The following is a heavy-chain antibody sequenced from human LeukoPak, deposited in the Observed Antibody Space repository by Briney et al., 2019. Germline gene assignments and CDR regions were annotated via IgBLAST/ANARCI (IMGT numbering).Heavy chain of an antibody. CDR1: GGSFSGYY. Sequence: SETLSLNCAVYGGSFSGYYWSWIRQPPGKGLEWIGEINHSGSTNYNPSLKSRVTISVDTSKNQFSLKLSSVTAADTAVYYCARGRRQGYCSSTSSPSLFDYWGQGTLVTVSS. CDR3: ARGRRQGYCSSTSSPSLFDY. J-gene: IGHJ4*02. D-gene: IGHD2-2*01. V-gene: IGHV4-34*01. CDR2: INHSGST.